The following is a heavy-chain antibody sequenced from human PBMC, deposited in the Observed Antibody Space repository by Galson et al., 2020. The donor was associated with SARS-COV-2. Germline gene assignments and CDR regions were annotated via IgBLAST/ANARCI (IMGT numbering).Heavy chain of an antibody. D-gene: IGHD3-9*01. J-gene: IGHJ4*02. CDR2: MNPNSGNT. Sequence: GESLKISCKASGYTFTSYDINWVRQATGQGLEWMGWMNPNSGNTGYAQKFQGRVTMTRNTSISTAYMELSSLRSEDTAVYYCARGPMADILTGYWVVARGFLDYWGQGTLVTVSS. CDR1: GYTFTSYD. CDR3: ARGPMADILTGYWVVARGFLDY. V-gene: IGHV1-8*01.